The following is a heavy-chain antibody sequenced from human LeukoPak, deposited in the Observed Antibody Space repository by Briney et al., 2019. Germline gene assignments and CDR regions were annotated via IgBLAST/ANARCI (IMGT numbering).Heavy chain of an antibody. Sequence: PGGSLRLPCAASGFSFSSYGMHWVRQAPGKGLEWVAVIWYDGTNKYYADSVKGRLTISRDNSKNTLYLQMNSLRAEDTAVYYCARDQRGFSYSKYYFDYWGQGTLVTVSS. D-gene: IGHD5-18*01. CDR2: IWYDGTNK. V-gene: IGHV3-33*01. CDR1: GFSFSSYG. CDR3: ARDQRGFSYSKYYFDY. J-gene: IGHJ4*02.